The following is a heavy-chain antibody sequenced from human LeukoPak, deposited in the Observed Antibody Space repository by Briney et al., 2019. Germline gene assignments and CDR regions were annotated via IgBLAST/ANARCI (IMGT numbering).Heavy chain of an antibody. CDR3: ARTTSFTASGYDY. J-gene: IGHJ4*02. Sequence: ASGTVSCKPSGYTFTNYHINWVRQAPGQGLEWMGWMNPNNGDSGYAQKFQGRVTITRDTSISTSYMELRSLRSADTAVSFCARTTSFTASGYDYWGQGTLVTVSS. CDR1: GYTFTNYH. V-gene: IGHV1-8*03. CDR2: MNPNNGDS. D-gene: IGHD6-25*01.